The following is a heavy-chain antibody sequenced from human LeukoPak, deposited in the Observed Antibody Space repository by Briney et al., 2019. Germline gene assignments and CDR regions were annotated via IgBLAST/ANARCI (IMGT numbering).Heavy chain of an antibody. CDR2: ISSSSYI. CDR1: EFTFSSNS. V-gene: IGHV3-21*01. Sequence: GGSLRLSCAASEFTFSSNSMNWVRQAPGKGPEWVSSISSSSYIYYADSVKGRFTISRDNAKNSLYLQMNSLRAEDTAVYYCARVIYYHYYYMDVWGKGTTVTVSS. CDR3: ARVIYYHYYYMDV. J-gene: IGHJ6*03.